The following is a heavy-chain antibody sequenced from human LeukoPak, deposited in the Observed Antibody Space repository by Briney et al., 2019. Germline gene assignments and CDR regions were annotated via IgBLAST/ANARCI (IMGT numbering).Heavy chain of an antibody. J-gene: IGHJ4*02. CDR1: GFIFDDYA. CDR2: ISYDGSNK. CDR3: ARGAGFY. D-gene: IGHD6-13*01. V-gene: IGHV3-30-3*01. Sequence: GGSLRLSCAASGFIFDDYAMHWVRQAPGKGLEWVAVISYDGSNKYYADSVKGRFTISRDNSKNTLYLQMNSLRAEDTAVYYCARGAGFYWGQGTLVTVSS.